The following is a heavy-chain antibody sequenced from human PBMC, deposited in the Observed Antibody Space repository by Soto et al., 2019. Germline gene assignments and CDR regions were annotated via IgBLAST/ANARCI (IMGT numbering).Heavy chain of an antibody. D-gene: IGHD6-19*01. Sequence: QVQLQESGPRLVKPSETLSLTCTVSGGSMTSLYWSWIRQPPGKGLEWIGYIYYNGNSNYNTSLKGRVTMSIDTSKSQFSLKLSSVSAADTAVYYCARGGWSVDYWGQGTLVTVSS. CDR3: ARGGWSVDY. CDR2: IYYNGNS. CDR1: GGSMTSLY. J-gene: IGHJ4*02. V-gene: IGHV4-59*01.